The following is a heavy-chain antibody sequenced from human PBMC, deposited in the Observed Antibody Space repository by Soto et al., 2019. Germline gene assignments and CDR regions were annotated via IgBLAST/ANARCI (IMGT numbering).Heavy chain of an antibody. V-gene: IGHV3-66*01. D-gene: IGHD2-15*01. J-gene: IGHJ4*01. CDR3: ARVDVHCSGDTCYVPDY. CDR2: IQSGGST. CDR1: GFTVSSKY. Sequence: PGGSLRLSCAASGFTVSSKYMSWVRQAPGKGLEWVSLIQSGGSTFYADSVKGRFTISRDNSKNTLYLQMNSLRAEDTAVYYCARVDVHCSGDTCYVPDYWGHGTLVPVSS.